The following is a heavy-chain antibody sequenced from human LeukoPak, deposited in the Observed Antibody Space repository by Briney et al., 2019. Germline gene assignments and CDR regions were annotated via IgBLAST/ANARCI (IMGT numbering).Heavy chain of an antibody. CDR3: ATWESDLYDYYYYGMDV. Sequence: ASVKVSCKVSGYTLTELSMHWVRQAPGKGLEWMGGFDPEDGETIYAQKFQGRVTMTEDTSTDTAYMELSSLRSEDTAVYYCATWESDLYDYYYYGMDVWGQGTTVTVSS. CDR2: FDPEDGET. V-gene: IGHV1-24*01. CDR1: GYTLTELS. J-gene: IGHJ6*02. D-gene: IGHD3-3*01.